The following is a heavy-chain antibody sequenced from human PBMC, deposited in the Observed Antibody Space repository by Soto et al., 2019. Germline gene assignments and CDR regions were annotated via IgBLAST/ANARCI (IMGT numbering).Heavy chain of an antibody. CDR3: TTDIVVVPAAIDPDPTIDY. V-gene: IGHV3-15*07. D-gene: IGHD2-2*01. Sequence: GGSLRLSCAASGFTFSNAWMNWVRQAPGKGLEWVGRIKSKTDGGTTDYAAPVKGRFTISRDDSKNTLYLQMNSLKTEDTAVYYCTTDIVVVPAAIDPDPTIDYWGQGTLVTVSS. J-gene: IGHJ4*02. CDR1: GFTFSNAW. CDR2: IKSKTDGGTT.